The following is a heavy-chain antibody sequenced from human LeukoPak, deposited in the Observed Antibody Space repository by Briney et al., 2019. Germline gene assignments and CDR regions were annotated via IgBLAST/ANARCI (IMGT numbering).Heavy chain of an antibody. CDR1: GFTFSSYG. J-gene: IGHJ4*02. CDR2: ISYDGSNK. CDR3: AIDYGDYY. Sequence: GGSLRLSCAASGFTFSSYGMHWVRQAPGKGLEWVAVISYDGSNKYFADSVKGRFTISRDNSKNTLYLQMNSLRAEDTAVYYCAIDYGDYYWGQGTLVTVSS. V-gene: IGHV3-30*03. D-gene: IGHD4-17*01.